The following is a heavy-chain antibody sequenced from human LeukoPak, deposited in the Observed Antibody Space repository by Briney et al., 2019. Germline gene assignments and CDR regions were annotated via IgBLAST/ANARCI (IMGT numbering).Heavy chain of an antibody. Sequence: SVKVSCKASGGTFSSYAISWVRQAPGQGLEWMGGIIPIFGTANYAQKFQGRVTITADESTSTAYMGLSSLRSEDTAVYYCALSYCSGGSCYSLYFDYWGQGTLVTVSS. V-gene: IGHV1-69*13. CDR2: IIPIFGTA. D-gene: IGHD2-15*01. CDR1: GGTFSSYA. CDR3: ALSYCSGGSCYSLYFDY. J-gene: IGHJ4*02.